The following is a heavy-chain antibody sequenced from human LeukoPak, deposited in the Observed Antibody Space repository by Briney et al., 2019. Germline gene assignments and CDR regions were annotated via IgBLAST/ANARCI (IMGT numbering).Heavy chain of an antibody. J-gene: IGHJ5*02. CDR1: GGTFSSYT. CDR2: IIPILGIA. Sequence: ASVKVSCKASGGTFSSYTISWVRQAPGQGVEWMGRIIPILGIANYAQKFQGRVTITADKSTSTAYMELSSLRSEDTAVYYCAREKDSYDFWSGYNWFDPWGQGTLVTVSS. V-gene: IGHV1-69*04. D-gene: IGHD3-3*01. CDR3: AREKDSYDFWSGYNWFDP.